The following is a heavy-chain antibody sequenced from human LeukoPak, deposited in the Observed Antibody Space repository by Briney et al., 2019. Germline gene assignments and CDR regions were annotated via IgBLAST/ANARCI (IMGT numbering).Heavy chain of an antibody. Sequence: PGGSLRLSCAASGFALSSYGMHWVRQAPGKGLEWVAIIRNDGNNKYYADSVKGRFTISRDNSRNTVYLQMNSLRAEDTAFYYCAKGLGFLPQFDYWGQGTLVAVSS. V-gene: IGHV3-30*02. D-gene: IGHD6-19*01. CDR3: AKGLGFLPQFDY. J-gene: IGHJ4*02. CDR2: IRNDGNNK. CDR1: GFALSSYG.